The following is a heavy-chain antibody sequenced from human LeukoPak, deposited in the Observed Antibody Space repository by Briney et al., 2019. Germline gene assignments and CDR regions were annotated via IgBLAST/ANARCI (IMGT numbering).Heavy chain of an antibody. Sequence: ASVKVSCKASGYTFTSYGISWVRQAPGQGLEWMGWISAYNGNANYAQKLQGRVTMTTDTSTSTAYMELRSLRSDDTAVYYCARVPYCGGDCYYGVTLDYWGQGTLVTVSS. CDR2: ISAYNGNA. D-gene: IGHD2-21*02. J-gene: IGHJ4*02. CDR1: GYTFTSYG. V-gene: IGHV1-18*01. CDR3: ARVPYCGGDCYYGVTLDY.